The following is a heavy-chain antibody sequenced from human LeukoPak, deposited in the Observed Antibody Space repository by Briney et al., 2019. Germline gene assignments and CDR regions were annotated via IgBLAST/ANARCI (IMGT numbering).Heavy chain of an antibody. CDR3: AKDLWSGSYSAFDY. D-gene: IGHD1-26*01. J-gene: IGHJ4*02. V-gene: IGHV3-30*18. CDR2: ISYDGSNK. Sequence: GGSLRLSCAASGFTFSSYGMHWVRQAPGKGLEWVAVISYDGSNKYYADSVKGRFTISRDNSKNTLYLQMNSLRAEDTAVYYCAKDLWSGSYSAFDYWGQGTLVTVSS. CDR1: GFTFSSYG.